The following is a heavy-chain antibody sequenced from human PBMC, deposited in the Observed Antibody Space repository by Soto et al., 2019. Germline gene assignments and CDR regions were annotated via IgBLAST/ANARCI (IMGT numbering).Heavy chain of an antibody. CDR3: ARAPATGYRRFGWFDP. D-gene: IGHD3-10*01. V-gene: IGHV4-34*01. CDR2: INHSGST. Sequence: VQLLESGGGLVQPGGSLRLSCAASGFTFSSYAMSWIRQPPGKGLEWIGEINHSGSTNYNPSLKSRVTISVDTSKNQFSLKLSSVTAADTAVYYCARAPATGYRRFGWFDPWGQGTLVTVSS. J-gene: IGHJ5*02. CDR1: GFTFSSYA.